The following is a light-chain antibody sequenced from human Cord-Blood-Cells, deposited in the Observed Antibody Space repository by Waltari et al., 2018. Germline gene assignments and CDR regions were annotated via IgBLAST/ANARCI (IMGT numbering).Light chain of an antibody. V-gene: IGKV2D-29*02. CDR1: QSLLHSDGKTY. Sequence: DIVMTQTPLSLSVTPGQPASISCKSSQSLLHSDGKTYLYWYLQKPGQSPQLLIYEVSNRFYGGPDRFSGSGSGTDFTLKISRVEAEDVVVYYCMQSIQLPITFGQGTRLEIK. CDR3: MQSIQLPIT. J-gene: IGKJ5*01. CDR2: EVS.